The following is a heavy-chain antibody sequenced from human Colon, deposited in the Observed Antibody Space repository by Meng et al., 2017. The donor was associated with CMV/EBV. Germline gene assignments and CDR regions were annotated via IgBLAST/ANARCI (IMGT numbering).Heavy chain of an antibody. D-gene: IGHD1-26*01. J-gene: IGHJ4*02. Sequence: GGSLRLSCAAPDFTFSSYEMFWVRQAPGKGLEWVAFIWYDGTQKYYADSVKGRFTISRDNSKDTLYLQMNSLRPEDTAVYYCAKVPLVGANLFYFDYWGLGTLVTVSS. CDR3: AKVPLVGANLFYFDY. CDR2: IWYDGTQK. CDR1: DFTFSSYE. V-gene: IGHV3-30*02.